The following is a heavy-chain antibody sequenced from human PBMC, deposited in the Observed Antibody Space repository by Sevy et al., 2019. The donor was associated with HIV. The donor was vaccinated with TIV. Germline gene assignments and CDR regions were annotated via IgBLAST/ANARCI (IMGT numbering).Heavy chain of an antibody. J-gene: IGHJ4*02. Sequence: GGSLRLSCAASGFTFGSYGMHWVRQAPGKGLEWVAYISYDRSDKNYGDSVKDRFTISRDNAKNSLYLQMNSLRAEDTAVYYCANLRDDSSGFRFDYWGQGTLVTVSS. CDR3: ANLRDDSSGFRFDY. V-gene: IGHV3-33*03. CDR2: ISYDRSDK. CDR1: GFTFGSYG. D-gene: IGHD3-22*01.